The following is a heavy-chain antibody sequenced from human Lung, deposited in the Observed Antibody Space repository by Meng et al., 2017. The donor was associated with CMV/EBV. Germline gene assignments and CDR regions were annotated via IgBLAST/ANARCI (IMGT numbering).Heavy chain of an antibody. Sequence: GESXKISCAASGFTFSSYWMHWVRQAPGKGLVWVSRINSDGSSTGYADSVRGRFTISRDNAKNTLYLQMNSLRAEDTAVYYCARVWGDYDILTGYYYSYYYYGMDVXGQGXTVTVSS. CDR2: INSDGSST. J-gene: IGHJ6*02. V-gene: IGHV3-74*01. CDR3: ARVWGDYDILTGYYYSYYYYGMDV. D-gene: IGHD3-9*01. CDR1: GFTFSSYW.